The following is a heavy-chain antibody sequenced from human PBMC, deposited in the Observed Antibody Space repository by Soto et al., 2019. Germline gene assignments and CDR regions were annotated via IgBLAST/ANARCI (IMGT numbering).Heavy chain of an antibody. D-gene: IGHD6-13*01. CDR2: ISAYNGNT. Sequence: QVQLVQSGAEVKKPGASVKVSCKASGYTFTSYGISWVRQAPGQGLEWMGWISAYNGNTNYAQNLQGRVTMTTDTSTSTAYMELRSLRSDDTAVYYCAREIILDEQLVPWLDPWGQGTLVTVSS. V-gene: IGHV1-18*01. J-gene: IGHJ5*02. CDR3: AREIILDEQLVPWLDP. CDR1: GYTFTSYG.